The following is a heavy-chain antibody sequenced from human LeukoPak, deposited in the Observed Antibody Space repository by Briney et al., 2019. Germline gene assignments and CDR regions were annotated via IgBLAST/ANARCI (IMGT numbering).Heavy chain of an antibody. CDR2: VNHSGST. Sequence: SETLSLTCAVYGGSFSGYYWSWIRQPPGRGLEWIGEVNHSGSTTYNPSLQSRVTISVDTSKNQFSLKLASVTAADTAVYYCARRPVAARPDYFDNWGHGILVTVSS. CDR3: ARRPVAARPDYFDN. D-gene: IGHD6-6*01. CDR1: GGSFSGYY. V-gene: IGHV4-34*01. J-gene: IGHJ4*01.